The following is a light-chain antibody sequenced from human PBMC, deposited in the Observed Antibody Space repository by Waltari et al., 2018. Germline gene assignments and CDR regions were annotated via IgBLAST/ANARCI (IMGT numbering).Light chain of an antibody. CDR2: EVS. CDR3: SSYAGSNLWV. Sequence: QSALPQPPSASGSPGQSVTISCTGTSSDLGGYNYVSWYQQHPGKAPKLMIYEVSKRPSGVPDRFSGSKSGNTASLTVSGLRTEDEADYYCSSYAGSNLWVFGGGTKLTVL. V-gene: IGLV2-8*01. CDR1: SSDLGGYNY. J-gene: IGLJ3*02.